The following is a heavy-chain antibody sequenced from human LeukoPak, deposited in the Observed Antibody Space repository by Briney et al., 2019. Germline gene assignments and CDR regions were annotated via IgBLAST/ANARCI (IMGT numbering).Heavy chain of an antibody. Sequence: GASLKLSCKASGYNFAAYYFHWVRQAPGQGLEWMGWMSPNTGDANYAHNFRGRVAMTRDPSITTAYLDLTSLGSGDTAIYYCARAIYGDSLDLWGQGTLASVAS. CDR3: ARAIYGDSLDL. CDR2: MSPNTGDA. D-gene: IGHD2-21*02. J-gene: IGHJ5*02. V-gene: IGHV1-2*02. CDR1: GYNFAAYY.